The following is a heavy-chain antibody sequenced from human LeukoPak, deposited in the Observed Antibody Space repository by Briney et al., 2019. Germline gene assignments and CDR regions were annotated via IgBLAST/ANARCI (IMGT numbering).Heavy chain of an antibody. J-gene: IGHJ6*03. CDR1: GFTFDDFG. D-gene: IGHD3-3*01. Sequence: GGSLRLSCAASGFTFDDFGMTWVRQAPGKGLEWVANIKQDGSEKYYVDSVKGRFTISRDNAKNSLYLQMNSLRAEDTAVYYCASFFYFFYMDVWGKGTTVTISS. CDR2: IKQDGSEK. CDR3: ASFFYFFYMDV. V-gene: IGHV3-7*01.